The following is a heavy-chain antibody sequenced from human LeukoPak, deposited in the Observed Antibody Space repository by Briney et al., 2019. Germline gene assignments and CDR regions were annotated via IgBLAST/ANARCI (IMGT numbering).Heavy chain of an antibody. V-gene: IGHV3-30*02. J-gene: IGHJ4*02. Sequence: GGSLRLSCAASGFTFSGYGMHWVRQAPGKGLEWVAFIRLDGSDEYYGDSVKGRCTISRDNSKNTLYLQMNSLRPEDTAVYYCARDHSQNFDYWGQGTLVTVSS. D-gene: IGHD5-18*01. CDR2: IRLDGSDE. CDR3: ARDHSQNFDY. CDR1: GFTFSGYG.